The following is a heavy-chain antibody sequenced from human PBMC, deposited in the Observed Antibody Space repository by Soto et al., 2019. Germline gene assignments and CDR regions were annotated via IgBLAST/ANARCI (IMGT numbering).Heavy chain of an antibody. CDR1: GFSLSTSGVG. Sequence: QITLKESGPTLVKPTQTLTLTCTFSGFSLSTSGVGVGWIRQPPGKALEWVALIYWDDAKEYSPSLKSRLTIHKDPPKNQGALTLANMDPGDTATIYCAQKGGGDRILDYWGQGTLVTVSS. CDR2: IYWDDAK. CDR3: AQKGGGDRILDY. D-gene: IGHD3-16*01. J-gene: IGHJ4*02. V-gene: IGHV2-5*02.